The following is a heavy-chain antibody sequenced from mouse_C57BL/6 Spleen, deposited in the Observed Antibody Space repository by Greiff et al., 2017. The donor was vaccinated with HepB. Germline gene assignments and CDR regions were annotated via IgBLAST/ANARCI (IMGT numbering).Heavy chain of an antibody. CDR2: IDPSDSYT. J-gene: IGHJ4*01. CDR3: ARHGNYAMDY. CDR1: GYTFTSYW. Sequence: QVQLQQSGAELVMPGASVKLSCKASGYTFTSYWMHWVKQRPGQGLEWIGEIDPSDSYTNYNQKFKGKSTLTVDKSSSTAYMQLSSLTSEDSAVYYCARHGNYAMDYWGQGTSVTVSS. V-gene: IGHV1-69*01. D-gene: IGHD2-1*01.